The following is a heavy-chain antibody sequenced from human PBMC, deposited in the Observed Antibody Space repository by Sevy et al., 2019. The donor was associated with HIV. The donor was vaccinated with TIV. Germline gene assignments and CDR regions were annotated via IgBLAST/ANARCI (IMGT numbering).Heavy chain of an antibody. CDR1: GGSVSSGSYY. CDR2: IYYSGST. J-gene: IGHJ6*02. D-gene: IGHD6-6*01. Sequence: SETLSLTCTVSGGSVSSGSYYWSWIRQPPGKGLEWIGYIYYSGSTNYNPSLKSRVTISVDTSKNQFSLKLSSVTAADTAVYYCARVGARPEIRYYYYGMDVWGQGTTVIVSS. CDR3: ARVGARPEIRYYYYGMDV. V-gene: IGHV4-61*01.